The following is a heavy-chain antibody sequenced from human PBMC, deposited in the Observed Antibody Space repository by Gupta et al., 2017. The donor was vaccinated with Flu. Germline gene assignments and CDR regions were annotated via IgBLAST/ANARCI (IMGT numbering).Heavy chain of an antibody. V-gene: IGHV3-48*03. D-gene: IGHD1-26*01. Sequence: LVESGGGLVQPGGSLGLSCVASGFTFSPYEMNWVRLTPGKGLEWVAFISSSAVTYHTDSVKGRFTISRDNAKNSVYLQMNSLRAEDTGLYYCARGHWDLWGQGTPVTVSS. CDR2: ISSSAVT. J-gene: IGHJ4*02. CDR3: ARGHWDL. CDR1: GFTFSPYE.